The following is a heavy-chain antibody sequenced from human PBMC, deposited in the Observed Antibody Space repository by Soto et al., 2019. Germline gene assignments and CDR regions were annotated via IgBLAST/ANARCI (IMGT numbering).Heavy chain of an antibody. Sequence: QVQLVQSGAEVKKPGASVKVSCKASGYTFTSYAMHWVRQAPGQRLEWMGWINAGNGNTKYSQKFQGRVTITGDTSGRTAYMGRSSLRSEDPAVYYWACLVSHGTATGWFDPWGQGTLVTVSS. D-gene: IGHD2-15*01. V-gene: IGHV1-3*01. CDR3: ACLVSHGTATGWFDP. J-gene: IGHJ5*02. CDR1: GYTFTSYA. CDR2: INAGNGNT.